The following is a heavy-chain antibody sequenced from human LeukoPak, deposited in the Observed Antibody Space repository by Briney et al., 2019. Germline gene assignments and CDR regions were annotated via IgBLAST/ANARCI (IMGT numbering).Heavy chain of an antibody. CDR1: GYTFTGYY. J-gene: IGHJ6*03. D-gene: IGHD4-17*01. CDR3: ARDAVTTDYYYYMDV. V-gene: IGHV1-46*01. CDR2: IIPIFGTA. Sequence: ASVKVSCKASGYTFTGYYMHWVRQAPGQGLEWMGGIIPIFGTANYAQKFQGRVTMTRDMSTSTVYMELSSLRSEDTAVYYCARDAVTTDYYYYMDVWGKGTTVTVSS.